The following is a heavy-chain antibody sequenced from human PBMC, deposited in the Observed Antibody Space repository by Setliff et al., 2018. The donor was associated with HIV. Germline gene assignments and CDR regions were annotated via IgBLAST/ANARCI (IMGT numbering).Heavy chain of an antibody. CDR1: GYTFTSYG. V-gene: IGHV1-18*01. CDR2: ISAYNGNT. CDR3: TRDRVAGPYYYGMDV. J-gene: IGHJ6*02. Sequence: GASVKVSCKASGYTFTSYGISWVRQAPGQGLEWMGWISAYNGNTNYAQKLQGRVTMTTDTSTSTAYMELRSLRSDDTAMYYCTRDRVAGPYYYGMDVWGQGTTVTVS. D-gene: IGHD2-15*01.